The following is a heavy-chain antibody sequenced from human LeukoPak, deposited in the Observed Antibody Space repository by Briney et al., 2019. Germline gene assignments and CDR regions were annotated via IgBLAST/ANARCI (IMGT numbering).Heavy chain of an antibody. J-gene: IGHJ4*02. Sequence: PSETLSLTCTVSGGSISNYYWNWIRQPPGKGLEWIGYIYYSGSTNYNPSLKSRVTISVDTSKNQFSPKLNSVTAADTAVYYCARQGGYSSSPDFWGQGTLVTVSP. V-gene: IGHV4-59*08. CDR3: ARQGGYSSSPDF. CDR2: IYYSGST. D-gene: IGHD6-13*01. CDR1: GGSISNYY.